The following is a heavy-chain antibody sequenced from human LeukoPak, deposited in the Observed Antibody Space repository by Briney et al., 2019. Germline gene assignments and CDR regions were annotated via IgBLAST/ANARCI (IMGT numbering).Heavy chain of an antibody. CDR3: ARLTYGSGSYCYFDY. V-gene: IGHV4-39*01. J-gene: IGHJ4*02. D-gene: IGHD3-10*01. CDR2: IYYSGNT. Sequence: PSETLSLTCTVSGGSITSSTHYWGWIRQPPGKGLEWIGSIYYSGNTYYNPSLKSRVTISVDTSKNQFSLKLSSVTAADTAVYYCARLTYGSGSYCYFDYWGQGTLVTVSS. CDR1: GGSITSSTHY.